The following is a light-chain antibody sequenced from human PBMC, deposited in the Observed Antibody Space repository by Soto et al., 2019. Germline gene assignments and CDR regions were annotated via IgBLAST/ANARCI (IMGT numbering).Light chain of an antibody. CDR3: QQYNNWPLT. Sequence: IVMTQSPATLSVFPGERATLFCRASQSVSSNLAWYQQKPGQTPRLLIYSASTRATGVPARFSGSGSGTDFTLTISSLQSEDFAVYSCQQYNNWPLTFGGGTRVAIK. CDR2: SAS. J-gene: IGKJ4*01. V-gene: IGKV3-15*01. CDR1: QSVSSN.